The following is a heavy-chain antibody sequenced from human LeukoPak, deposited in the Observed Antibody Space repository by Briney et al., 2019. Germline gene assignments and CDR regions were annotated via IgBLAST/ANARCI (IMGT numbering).Heavy chain of an antibody. CDR1: GFTFSSYA. Sequence: PGGSLRLSCAASGFTFSSYAMSWVRQAPGKGLEWVSAISGSGGSTYYADSVKGRFTISRDNSKNTLYLQMNSLRAEDTAVYYCAKAVDTHYYGSGSNDYWGQGTLVTASS. CDR3: AKAVDTHYYGSGSNDY. V-gene: IGHV3-23*01. CDR2: ISGSGGST. D-gene: IGHD3-10*01. J-gene: IGHJ4*02.